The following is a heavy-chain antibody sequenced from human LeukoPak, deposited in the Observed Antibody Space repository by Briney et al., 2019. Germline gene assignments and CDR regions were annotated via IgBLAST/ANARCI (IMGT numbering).Heavy chain of an antibody. CDR3: ARDKDDYVWGTYRW. Sequence: SETLSLTCAVSGYSISSGCYLGWVRQAPGKGLEWIGSIYHTGSTHYNPSIKSRLTISVAMSKNQFSLNFRSVTAADTAVYYCARDKDDYVWGTYRWWGQGMLVTVSS. J-gene: IGHJ4*02. V-gene: IGHV4-38-2*01. D-gene: IGHD3-16*02. CDR1: GYSISSGCY. CDR2: IYHTGST.